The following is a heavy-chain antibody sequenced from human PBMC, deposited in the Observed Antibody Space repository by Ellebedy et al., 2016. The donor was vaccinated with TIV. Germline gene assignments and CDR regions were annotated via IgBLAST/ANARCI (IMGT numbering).Heavy chain of an antibody. D-gene: IGHD5-12*01. CDR3: ATSPGSSTFDY. CDR1: GGSISTYY. CDR2: IYYSGSA. Sequence: MPSETLSLTCSVSGGSISTYYWSWIRRTPGKGLEWIGYIYYSGSANYSPSLKSRVTISIDTSKKQLSLRLNSVTAADTGVYYCATSPGSSTFDYWGQGALVTVSS. V-gene: IGHV4-59*08. J-gene: IGHJ4*02.